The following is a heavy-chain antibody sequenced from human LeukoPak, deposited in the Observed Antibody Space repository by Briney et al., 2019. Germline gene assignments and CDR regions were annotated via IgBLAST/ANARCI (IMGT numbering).Heavy chain of an antibody. V-gene: IGHV3-7*01. CDR2: VKEDGRVK. CDR1: GFTFSNYW. Sequence: PGGSLRLSCAASGFTFSNYWMNWVRQAPEKGLEWVANVKEDGRVKQYMDSMKGRFTISRDNAKNSLYLQMNSLRVEDTDVYYCARDRDDGGFEYWGQGTLVTVSS. CDR3: ARDRDDGGFEY. J-gene: IGHJ4*02. D-gene: IGHD4-23*01.